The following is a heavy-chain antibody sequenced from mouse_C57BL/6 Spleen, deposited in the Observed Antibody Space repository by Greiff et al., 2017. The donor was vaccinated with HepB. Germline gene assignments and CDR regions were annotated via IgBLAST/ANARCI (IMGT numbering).Heavy chain of an antibody. CDR3: ARNPTTVAYFDY. V-gene: IGHV1-82*01. CDR1: GYAFSSSW. J-gene: IGHJ2*01. D-gene: IGHD1-1*01. Sequence: QVQLQQSGPELVKPGASVKISCKASGYAFSSSWMNWVKQRPGKGLEWIGRIYPGDGDTNYNGKFKGKATLTADKSSSTAYMQLSSLTSEDSAVYFCARNPTTVAYFDYWGQGTTLTVSS. CDR2: IYPGDGDT.